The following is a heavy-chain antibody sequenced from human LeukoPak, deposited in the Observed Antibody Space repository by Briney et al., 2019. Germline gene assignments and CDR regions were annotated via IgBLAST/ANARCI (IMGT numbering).Heavy chain of an antibody. D-gene: IGHD6-13*01. V-gene: IGHV4-61*05. CDR2: IYYSGST. CDR3: ARGDIAGFDY. CDR1: GGSISSSSYY. Sequence: SETLSLTCTVSGGSISSSSYYWGWIRQPPGKGLEWIGYIYYSGSTNYNPSLKSRVTISVDTSKNQFSLKLSSVTAADTAVYYCARGDIAGFDYWGQGTLVTVSS. J-gene: IGHJ4*02.